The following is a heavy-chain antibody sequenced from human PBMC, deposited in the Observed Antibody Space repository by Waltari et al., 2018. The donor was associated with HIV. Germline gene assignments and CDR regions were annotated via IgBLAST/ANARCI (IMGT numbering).Heavy chain of an antibody. V-gene: IGHV3-30*11. CDR3: ARVCNDSGAFDI. Sequence: QVQLVESGGGVVQPGRYLSVAWAASGLTLSSYAMHWVRQAPGKGLEWVAVISNDGSNKYYADSVKGRFTISRDNSKNTLYLQMNSLRAEDTAVYYCARVCNDSGAFDIWGQGTMVTVSS. CDR1: GLTLSSYA. D-gene: IGHD3-22*01. CDR2: ISNDGSNK. J-gene: IGHJ3*02.